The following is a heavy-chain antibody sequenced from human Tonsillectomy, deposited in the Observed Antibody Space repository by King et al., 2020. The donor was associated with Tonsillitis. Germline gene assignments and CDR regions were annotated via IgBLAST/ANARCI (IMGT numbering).Heavy chain of an antibody. D-gene: IGHD7-27*01. J-gene: IGHJ4*02. Sequence: VQLVESGAEVKKPGESLKISCKGSGYSFTNYWIAWVRQMPGKGLEWMGIIYPDDSETRYSPSFQGQVTISADKSISPASLQWGSLKASDTAMYYCARQGPTGDPGPHPADFDYWGQGTLVTVSS. CDR2: IYPDDSET. CDR3: ARQGPTGDPGPHPADFDY. CDR1: GYSFTNYW. V-gene: IGHV5-51*01.